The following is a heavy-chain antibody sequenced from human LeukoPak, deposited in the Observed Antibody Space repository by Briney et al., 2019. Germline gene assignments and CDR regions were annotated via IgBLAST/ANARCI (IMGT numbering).Heavy chain of an antibody. Sequence: PGGSLRLSCAASGFTFSSYSMNWVRQAPGKGLEWVSGISWNSGSIGYADSVKGRFTISRDNAKNSLYLQMNSLRAEDMALYYCAKDKGPGFYYMDVWGKGTTVTVSS. D-gene: IGHD1-14*01. J-gene: IGHJ6*03. V-gene: IGHV3-9*03. CDR1: GFTFSSYS. CDR3: AKDKGPGFYYMDV. CDR2: ISWNSGSI.